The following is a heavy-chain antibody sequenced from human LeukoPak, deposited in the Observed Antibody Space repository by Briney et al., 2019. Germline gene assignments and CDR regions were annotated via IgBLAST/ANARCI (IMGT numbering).Heavy chain of an antibody. D-gene: IGHD2-2*03. V-gene: IGHV3-21*01. CDR2: ISSSSSYI. CDR3: ARAGYCSSTSCPLKYYFDY. CDR1: GFTFSRFS. Sequence: GGSLRLSCAASGFTFSRFSMNWVRQAPGKGLEWVSSISSSSSYIYYADSLKGRFTISRDNAKNSLYLQMNSLRAEDTAVYYCARAGYCSSTSCPLKYYFDYWGQGTLVTVSS. J-gene: IGHJ4*02.